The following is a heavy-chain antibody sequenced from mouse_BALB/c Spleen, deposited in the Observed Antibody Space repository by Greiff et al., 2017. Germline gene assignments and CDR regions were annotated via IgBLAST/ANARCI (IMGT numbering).Heavy chain of an antibody. Sequence: VQVVESGAELVKPGASVKLSCTASGFNIKDTYMHWVKQRPGQGLEWIGRIAPGSGSTYYNEMFKGKATLTVDTSSSTAYIQLSSLSSEDSAVYFCARSPLYYDYPWFAYWGQGTLVTVSA. CDR2: IAPGSGST. J-gene: IGHJ3*01. CDR1: GFNIKDTY. V-gene: IGHV1-77*01. CDR3: ARSPLYYDYPWFAY. D-gene: IGHD2-4*01.